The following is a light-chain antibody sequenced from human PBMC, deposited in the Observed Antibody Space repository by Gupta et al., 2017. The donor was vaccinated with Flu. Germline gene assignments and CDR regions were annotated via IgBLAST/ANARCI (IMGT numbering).Light chain of an antibody. V-gene: IGLV2-11*01. CDR1: STDVAGSNY. Sequence: QSALPQPRSVSGPPGPPVTISSTGTSTDVAGSNYVSWYHQHPGTAPNVTIYDVTKRPAGVADRFSGSKAGNTASLTISGRKAEEEADYWCCSDAGSYRLVFGGGTKLTVL. CDR2: DVT. J-gene: IGLJ3*02. CDR3: CSDAGSYRLV.